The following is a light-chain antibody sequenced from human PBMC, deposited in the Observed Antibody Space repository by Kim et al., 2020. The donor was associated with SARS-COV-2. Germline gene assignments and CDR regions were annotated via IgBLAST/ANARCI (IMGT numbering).Light chain of an antibody. J-gene: IGKJ2*03. CDR1: QSISSW. Sequence: DIQMTQSPSTLSASVGDRVTITCRASQSISSWLAWYQQKPGKAPKLLIYKASSLESGVPSRFSGSGSGTEFTLTISSLQPDDFATYYCQHPGSVSFGQGTKLEI. V-gene: IGKV1-5*03. CDR3: QHPGSVS. CDR2: KAS.